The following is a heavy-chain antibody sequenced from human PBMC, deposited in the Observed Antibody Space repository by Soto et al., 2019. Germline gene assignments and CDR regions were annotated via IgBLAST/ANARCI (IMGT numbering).Heavy chain of an antibody. CDR3: ARLWGYYNDY. V-gene: IGHV4-59*08. J-gene: IGHJ4*02. Sequence: SETLSLTCTVSGVSISSYYWIWIRQPPGKGLEWIGYIYYSGSTNYNPSLKSRVTISVDTSKNQFSLKLSSVTAADTAVYYCARLWGYYNDYWGQGTLVTVSS. D-gene: IGHD3-22*01. CDR2: IYYSGST. CDR1: GVSISSYY.